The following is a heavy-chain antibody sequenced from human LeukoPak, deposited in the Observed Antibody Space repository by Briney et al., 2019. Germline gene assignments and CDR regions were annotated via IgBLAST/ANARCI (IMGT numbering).Heavy chain of an antibody. J-gene: IGHJ4*02. D-gene: IGHD3-10*01. V-gene: IGHV4-34*01. CDR1: GGSFSGYY. Sequence: SETLSLTCAVYGGSFSGYYWSWIRQPPGKGLEWIGEINHSGSTNYNPPLKSRVTISVDTSKNQFSLKLSSVTAADTAVYYCARSGYFDYWGQGTLVTVSS. CDR3: ARSGYFDY. CDR2: INHSGST.